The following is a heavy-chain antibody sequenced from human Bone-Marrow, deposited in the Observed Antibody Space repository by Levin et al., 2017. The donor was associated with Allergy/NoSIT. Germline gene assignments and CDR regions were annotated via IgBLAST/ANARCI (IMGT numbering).Heavy chain of an antibody. CDR2: ITGSGDTT. Sequence: GESLKISCADARVTFSSHAMNWVRQAPGKGLEWVSIITGSGDTTYYADSVKGRFTISRDNSKKILYLQMDNLRAEDTAIYYCALGSLSRGSVYGTRFFQSWGQGALVTVSS. CDR1: RVTFSSHA. J-gene: IGHJ1*01. V-gene: IGHV3-23*01. D-gene: IGHD6-19*01. CDR3: ALGSLSRGSVYGTRFFQS.